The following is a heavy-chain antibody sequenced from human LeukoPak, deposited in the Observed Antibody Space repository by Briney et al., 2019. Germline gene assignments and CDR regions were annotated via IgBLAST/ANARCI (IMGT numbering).Heavy chain of an antibody. CDR2: IYYSGST. J-gene: IGHJ4*02. V-gene: IGHV4-59*01. CDR1: GGSISSYY. Sequence: PSETLSLTCTVSGGSISSYYWSWIRQPPGKGLEWIGYIYYSGSTNYNPSLKSRVTISVDTSKNQFSLKLSSVTAADTAVYYCAGEFTSCSGGSCYSVFGYWGQGTLVTVSS. CDR3: AGEFTSCSGGSCYSVFGY. D-gene: IGHD2-15*01.